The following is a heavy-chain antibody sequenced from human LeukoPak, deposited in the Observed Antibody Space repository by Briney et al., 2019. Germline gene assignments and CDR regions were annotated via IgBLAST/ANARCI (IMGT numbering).Heavy chain of an antibody. V-gene: IGHV3-48*03. CDR1: GFRFSSYE. D-gene: IGHD1-14*01. CDR3: VRGDRYFFDY. J-gene: IGHJ4*02. Sequence: GGSLRLSCAASGFRFSSYEMNWVRQAPGRGLEWVSYIGNTGRTIYYVDSVKGRFTVSRDNAKDSLYLQMNSLRAEDTAIYYCVRGDRYFFDYWGQGTLVTVSS. CDR2: IGNTGRTI.